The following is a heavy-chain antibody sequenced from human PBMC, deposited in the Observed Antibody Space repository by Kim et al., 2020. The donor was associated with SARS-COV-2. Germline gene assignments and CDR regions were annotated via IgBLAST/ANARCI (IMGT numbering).Heavy chain of an antibody. D-gene: IGHD2-15*01. J-gene: IGHJ5*02. CDR3: VRGGYCSGGSCYSPNWFDP. CDR2: ISSDGSNQ. CDR1: GFAFRSYA. V-gene: IGHV3-30*03. Sequence: GGSLRLSCAASGFAFRSYAMHWVRQAPGRALEWVAIISSDGSNQDYRDSVKGRFTISRDNSKNTLYLQVNSLRPEDTAVYYCVRGGYCSGGSCYSPNWFDPWGQGTPVTVSS.